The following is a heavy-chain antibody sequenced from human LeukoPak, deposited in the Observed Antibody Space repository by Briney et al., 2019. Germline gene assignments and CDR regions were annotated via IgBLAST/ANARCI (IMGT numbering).Heavy chain of an antibody. CDR2: IIPIFGTA. D-gene: IGHD5-24*01. V-gene: IGHV1-69*13. CDR3: ARQYSPGRDGYNSD. CDR1: GCSFSSYA. Sequence: ASVKVSCKASGCSFSSYAISWVRQAPGQGLEWMGWIIPIFGTANYAQKFQGRVTITADESTSPAYMELRRLRSHDTAVYYSARQYSPGRDGYNSDWGQGTLVTVPS. J-gene: IGHJ4*02.